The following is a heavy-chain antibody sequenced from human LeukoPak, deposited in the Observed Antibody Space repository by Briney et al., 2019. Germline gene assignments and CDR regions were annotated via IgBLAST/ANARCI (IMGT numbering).Heavy chain of an antibody. J-gene: IGHJ3*02. Sequence: PSETLSLTCTVSGGSISSYYWIWIRQPPGKGLEWIGYIYYSGSTNYNPSLKSRVTISVDTSKNQFSLKLSSVTAADTAVYYCARDSTGGNDAFDIWGQGTMVTVSS. CDR2: IYYSGST. CDR3: ARDSTGGNDAFDI. CDR1: GGSISSYY. V-gene: IGHV4-59*01. D-gene: IGHD4-23*01.